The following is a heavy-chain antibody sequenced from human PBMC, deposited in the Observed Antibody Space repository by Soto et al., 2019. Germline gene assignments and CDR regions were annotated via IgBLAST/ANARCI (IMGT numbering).Heavy chain of an antibody. CDR1: GFTFSSYS. D-gene: IGHD5-18*01. J-gene: IGHJ4*02. Sequence: LRLSCAASGFTFSSYSMNWVRQAPGKGLEWVSSISSSSSYIYYADSVKGRFTISRDNAKNSLYLQMNSLRAEDTAVYYCARPQEELWSSYYFDYWGQGTLVTVSS. V-gene: IGHV3-21*01. CDR2: ISSSSSYI. CDR3: ARPQEELWSSYYFDY.